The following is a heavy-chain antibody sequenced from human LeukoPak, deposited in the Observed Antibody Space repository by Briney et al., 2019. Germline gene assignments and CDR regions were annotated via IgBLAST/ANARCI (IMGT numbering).Heavy chain of an antibody. CDR3: TGNGYYSLEY. CDR2: IYHSGST. J-gene: IGHJ4*02. Sequence: GSLRLSCAASGFTFSSHGMSWVRQPPGKGLEWIGEIYHSGSTNYNPSLKSGVIISVDKSKNQFSLKLSSVTAADTAVYYCTGNGYYSLEYWGQGTLVTVSS. V-gene: IGHV4-4*02. D-gene: IGHD3-3*01. CDR1: GFTFSSHGM.